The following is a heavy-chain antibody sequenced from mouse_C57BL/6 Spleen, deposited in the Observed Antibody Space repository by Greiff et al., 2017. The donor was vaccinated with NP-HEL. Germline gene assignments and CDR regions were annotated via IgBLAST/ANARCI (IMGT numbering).Heavy chain of an antibody. D-gene: IGHD1-3*01. CDR3: TRAHHWYFDV. CDR1: GYTFTDYE. Sequence: VQLQQSGAELVRPGASVTLSCKASGYTFTDYEMHWVKRTPVQALDWIGAIDPETVGTAYNQKFKGKAILTADKSTSTAYMELRSLTSEDSAVYYCTRAHHWYFDVWGTGTTVTVSS. CDR2: IDPETVGT. J-gene: IGHJ1*03. V-gene: IGHV1-15*01.